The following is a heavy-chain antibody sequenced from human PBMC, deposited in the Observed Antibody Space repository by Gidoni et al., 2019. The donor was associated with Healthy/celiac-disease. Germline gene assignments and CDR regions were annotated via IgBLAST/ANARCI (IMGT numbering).Heavy chain of an antibody. Sequence: QVQLQQWGAGLLKPSETLTLTCAVYGVSFSGYHWSWIRQPPGRGLEWIGEINHSGSTNYSPSLKSRVTIAADTSKNQFSLKRSSVTAADTAVYYCARGLYNWNYWGQGTLVTVSS. J-gene: IGHJ4*02. CDR2: INHSGST. CDR1: GVSFSGYH. CDR3: ARGLYNWNY. D-gene: IGHD1-20*01. V-gene: IGHV4-34*01.